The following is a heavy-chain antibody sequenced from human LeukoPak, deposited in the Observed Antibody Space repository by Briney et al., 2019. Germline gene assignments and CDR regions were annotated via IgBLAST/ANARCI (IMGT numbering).Heavy chain of an antibody. CDR1: GFTFSNAW. CDR3: TRGIVGATLADY. CDR2: IKSKTDGGTT. V-gene: IGHV3-15*01. Sequence: GGSLRLSCAASGFTFSNAWMSWVRQAPGKGLEWVGRIKSKTDGGTTDYAAPVKGGFTISRDDSKNTLYLQMNSLKTEDTAVYYCTRGIVGATLADYWGQGTLVTVSS. D-gene: IGHD1-26*01. J-gene: IGHJ4*02.